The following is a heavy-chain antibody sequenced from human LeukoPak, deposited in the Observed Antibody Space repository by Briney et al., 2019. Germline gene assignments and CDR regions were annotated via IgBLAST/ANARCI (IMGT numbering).Heavy chain of an antibody. D-gene: IGHD3-10*01. CDR2: IYTSGST. V-gene: IGHV4-61*02. Sequence: SETLSLTCTVSGGSISSNTYYWSWIRQPAGKGLEWIGLIYTSGSTNYNPSLKSRVTISLDTSKNQFSLKLSSVTAADTAIYYCAKDCSIWGPGTMVTVSS. CDR3: AKDCSI. CDR1: GGSISSNTYY. J-gene: IGHJ4*02.